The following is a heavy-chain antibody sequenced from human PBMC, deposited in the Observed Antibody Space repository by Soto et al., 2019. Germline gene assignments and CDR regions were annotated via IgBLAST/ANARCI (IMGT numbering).Heavy chain of an antibody. CDR2: ISGSGGST. CDR1: GFTFSSYA. CDR3: ARDSVNSSSWGRAFDI. V-gene: IGHV3-23*01. J-gene: IGHJ3*02. Sequence: GGSLRLSCAASGFTFSSYAMSWVRQAPGKGLEWVSAISGSGGSTYYADSVKGRFTISRDNSKNTLYLQMNSLRAEDTAVYYCARDSVNSSSWGRAFDIWGQGTMVTVSS. D-gene: IGHD6-13*01.